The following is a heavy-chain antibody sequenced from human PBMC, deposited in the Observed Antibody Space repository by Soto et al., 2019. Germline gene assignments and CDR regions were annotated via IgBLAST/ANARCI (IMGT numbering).Heavy chain of an antibody. Sequence: GGSLRLSCAASGFTFSSYGMHWVRQAPGKGLEWVAVIWYDGSNKYYADSVKGRFTISRDNSKNTLYLQMNSLRAEDTAVYYCARTHYDFWSGYYYYYYYMDVWGKGTTVTVSS. V-gene: IGHV3-33*01. D-gene: IGHD3-3*01. CDR2: IWYDGSNK. CDR1: GFTFSSYG. J-gene: IGHJ6*03. CDR3: ARTHYDFWSGYYYYYYYMDV.